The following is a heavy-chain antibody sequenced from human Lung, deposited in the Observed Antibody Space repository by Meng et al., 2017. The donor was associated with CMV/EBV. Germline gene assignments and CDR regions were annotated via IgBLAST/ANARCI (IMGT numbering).Heavy chain of an antibody. CDR1: FIFINYA. J-gene: IGHJ4*02. Sequence: FIFINYAMNWVRQAPGRGLEWLAVISYDGNNYYYADSGKGRFTISRDNSKNTVFLQMNSLRGEDTAVYYCSRGGPGMRFVEWFSFDFWGQGALVTVSS. V-gene: IGHV3-30-3*01. CDR3: SRGGPGMRFVEWFSFDF. CDR2: ISYDGNNY. D-gene: IGHD3-3*01.